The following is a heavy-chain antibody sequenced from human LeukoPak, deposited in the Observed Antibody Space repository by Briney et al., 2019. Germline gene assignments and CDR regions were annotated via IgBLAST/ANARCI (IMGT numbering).Heavy chain of an antibody. D-gene: IGHD3-3*01. CDR1: GGSISSGGYY. Sequence: PSETLSLTCTVSGGSISSGGYYWSWIRQHPGKGLEWIGYIYYSGSTYYNPSLKSRVTISVDTSKNQFSLKLSSVTAADTAVYYCARGGKYYDFWSGYWSQLDYWGQGTLVTVSS. V-gene: IGHV4-31*03. CDR2: IYYSGST. CDR3: ARGGKYYDFWSGYWSQLDY. J-gene: IGHJ4*02.